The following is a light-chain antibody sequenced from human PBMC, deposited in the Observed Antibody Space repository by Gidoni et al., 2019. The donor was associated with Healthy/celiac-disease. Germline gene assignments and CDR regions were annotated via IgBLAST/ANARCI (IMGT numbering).Light chain of an antibody. CDR3: QSADSSGTYVV. V-gene: IGLV3-25*02. CDR2: KDR. J-gene: IGLJ2*01. CDR1: ALTKQY. Sequence: SYELTQPPSVSVSPGQTARNTCPGDALTKQYAYWYQQKPGQAPVLVISKDRESPCVIPERFSGSSSGTTVTLTISGVQADDEADYYCQSADSSGTYVVFGGGTKLTVL.